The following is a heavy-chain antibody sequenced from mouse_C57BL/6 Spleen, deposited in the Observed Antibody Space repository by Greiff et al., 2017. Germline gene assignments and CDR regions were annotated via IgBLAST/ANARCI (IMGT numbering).Heavy chain of an antibody. D-gene: IGHD2-13*01. CDR2: INPSSGYT. CDR1: GYTFTSYW. J-gene: IGHJ1*03. CDR3: ARGTTRYFDV. Sequence: QVQLKESGAELAKPGASVKLSCKASGYTFTSYWMHWVKQRPGQGLEWIGYINPSSGYTKYNQKVKDKATLTADKSSSTAYMQLSSLTYEDSAVYYCARGTTRYFDVWGTGTTVTVSS. V-gene: IGHV1-7*01.